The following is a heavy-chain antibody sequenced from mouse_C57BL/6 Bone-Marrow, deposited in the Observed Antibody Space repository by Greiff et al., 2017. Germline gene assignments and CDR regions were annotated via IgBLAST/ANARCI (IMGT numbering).Heavy chain of an antibody. J-gene: IGHJ4*01. Sequence: VQLVESGPELVKPGASVKISCKASGYAFSSSWMNWVKQRPGKGLEWIGRIYPGDGDTNYNGKFKGKATLTADKSSSTAYMQLSSLTSEDSAVYFCARKCYAMDYWGQGTSVTVSS. CDR1: GYAFSSSW. CDR3: ARKCYAMDY. CDR2: IYPGDGDT. D-gene: IGHD1-3*01. V-gene: IGHV1-82*01.